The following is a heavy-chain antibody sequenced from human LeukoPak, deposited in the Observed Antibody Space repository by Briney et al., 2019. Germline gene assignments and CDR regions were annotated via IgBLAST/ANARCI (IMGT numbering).Heavy chain of an antibody. J-gene: IGHJ3*02. Sequence: SQTLSLTCTVSGGSISSYYWSRIRQPPGKGLEWIGYIYYSGSTNYNPSLKSRVTISVDTSKNQFSLKLSSVTAADTAVYYCARQRIAVAGNAFDIWGQGTMVTVSS. D-gene: IGHD6-19*01. CDR2: IYYSGST. V-gene: IGHV4-59*08. CDR3: ARQRIAVAGNAFDI. CDR1: GGSISSYY.